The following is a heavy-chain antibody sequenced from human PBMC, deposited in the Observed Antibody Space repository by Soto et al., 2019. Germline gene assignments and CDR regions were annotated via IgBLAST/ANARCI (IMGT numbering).Heavy chain of an antibody. V-gene: IGHV3-23*01. D-gene: IGHD5-12*01. CDR1: GFTFNSYT. CDR3: AKRARGYSLSFVDS. Sequence: PGGSLRLSCAASGFTFNSYTMNWVRQAPGKGLEWVSAISGSGDTSYYADSVKGRFTISRDNSMNTLYLQMNSLRPEDTAMYYCAKRARGYSLSFVDSWGQGALVTVSS. CDR2: ISGSGDTS. J-gene: IGHJ5*01.